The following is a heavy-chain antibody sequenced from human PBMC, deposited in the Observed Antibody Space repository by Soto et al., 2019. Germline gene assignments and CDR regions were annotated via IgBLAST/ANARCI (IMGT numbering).Heavy chain of an antibody. CDR3: ASQRPCGGGTCFSLRSFDR. V-gene: IGHV3-23*01. D-gene: IGHD2-15*01. J-gene: IGHJ4*02. CDR2: ITGSGGST. Sequence: EVQLLESGGGLVQPGGSLRLSCAASGFAVSTYAMSWVRKTPGKGLEWVSTITGSGGSTYYADAVKGRFTISRDNSRNTLYLQMRSLRAEDTAVYSCASQRPCGGGTCFSLRSFDRWGQGTLVTVSS. CDR1: GFAVSTYA.